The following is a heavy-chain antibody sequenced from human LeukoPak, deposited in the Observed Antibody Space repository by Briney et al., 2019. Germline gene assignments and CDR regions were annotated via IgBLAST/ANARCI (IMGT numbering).Heavy chain of an antibody. CDR2: IYYTGST. J-gene: IGHJ5*02. V-gene: IGHV4-59*01. Sequence: SGTLSLTCSVSGGSLSTYYWSWIRQPPGKGLEWIGYIYYTGSTDSNPSLKSRVTISIDTSKNQFSLRLSSVTAADTAVYYCARGHSSGYYQGGGWFDPWGQGTLVTVSS. CDR3: ARGHSSGYYQGGGWFDP. CDR1: GGSLSTYY. D-gene: IGHD3-22*01.